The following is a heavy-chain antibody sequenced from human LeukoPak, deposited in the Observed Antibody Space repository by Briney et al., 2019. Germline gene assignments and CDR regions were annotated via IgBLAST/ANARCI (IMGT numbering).Heavy chain of an antibody. Sequence: ASVKVSCKSSGYTFTGYYIHWVRQAPGQGLEWMGWINPDSGGAKYAQKFQGRVTMTRDTSTSTAYKELSGLRSDDTAVYYCARGVVYSRFDYWGQGTLVTVSS. V-gene: IGHV1-2*02. J-gene: IGHJ4*02. CDR2: INPDSGGA. CDR3: ARGVVYSRFDY. D-gene: IGHD2-21*01. CDR1: GYTFTGYY.